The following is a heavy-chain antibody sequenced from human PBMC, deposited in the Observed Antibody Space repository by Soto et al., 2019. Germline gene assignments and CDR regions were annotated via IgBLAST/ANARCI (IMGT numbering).Heavy chain of an antibody. CDR2: SSYGGNVK. CDR1: GFTFSAFG. J-gene: IGHJ6*02. D-gene: IGHD4-17*01. Sequence: QMQLFESGGGVVQPGTSLSLSCIGSGFTFSAFGIHWVRQAPGKGLEWVAISSYGGNVKYYADSVQGRFTVSRDIYRDTVYLHMNILRGEDTAVYYYAKGPRRFPDYADFDDYSYRMDVWGHGTTVTVSS. CDR3: AKGPRRFPDYADFDDYSYRMDV. V-gene: IGHV3-30*18.